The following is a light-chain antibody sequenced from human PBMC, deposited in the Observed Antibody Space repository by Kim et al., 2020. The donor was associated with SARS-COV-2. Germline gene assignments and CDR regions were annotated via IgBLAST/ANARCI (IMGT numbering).Light chain of an antibody. CDR1: SGSVSTNYY. CDR3: VLYLDGAYWV. CDR2: NTK. V-gene: IGLV8-61*01. J-gene: IGLJ3*02. Sequence: QTVVTQEPSLSVSPGGTVTLTCDLTSGSVSTNYYPSWYQQIPGQAPRALIYNTKTRSSGVPDRFSGSILGNRAALTITGAQAGDESVYYCVLYLDGAYWVFGGGTQLTVL.